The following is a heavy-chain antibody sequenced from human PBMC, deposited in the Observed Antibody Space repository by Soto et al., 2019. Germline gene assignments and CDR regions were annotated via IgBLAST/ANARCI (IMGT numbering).Heavy chain of an antibody. CDR3: AREVQVHTPAFVY. Sequence: QVQLVQSGAEMKKPGSSVKVSCQSSGGTFNTYAMNWVRQAPGQGPEWMGDISPMFGAANYAPXXXXXXXXXXXXXXXXXXMQLSSLTSEDTALYFCAREVQVHTPAFVYWGQGTVVTVSS. D-gene: IGHD6-13*01. V-gene: IGHV1-69*01. CDR1: GGTFNTYA. J-gene: IGHJ4*02. CDR2: ISPMFGAA.